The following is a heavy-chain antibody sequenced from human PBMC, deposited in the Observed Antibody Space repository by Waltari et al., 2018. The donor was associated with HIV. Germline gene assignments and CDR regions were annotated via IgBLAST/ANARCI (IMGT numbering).Heavy chain of an antibody. CDR1: GFTFSRYT. CDR2: ISRDNRES. J-gene: IGHJ4*02. V-gene: IGHV3-21*02. CDR3: VRDDPGYEPIDY. D-gene: IGHD2-2*01. Sequence: VRLMESGGGLVEPGGSLTISCAASGFTFSRYTMNWIRHIPGKGLEWLASISRDNRESYYIDSIKGRFTISRDNAANSVFLHMDRLRVDDTAQYFCVRDDPGYEPIDYWGRGTRVTVSS.